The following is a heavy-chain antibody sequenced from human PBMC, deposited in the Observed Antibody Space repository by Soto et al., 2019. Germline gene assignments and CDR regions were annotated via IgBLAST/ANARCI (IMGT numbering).Heavy chain of an antibody. CDR1: GGSISSYY. V-gene: IGHV4-59*06. CDR2: IYYSGST. J-gene: IGHJ6*02. CDR3: ARDMGYGGNSLYYYYGMDV. Sequence: PSETLSLTCTVSGGSISSYYWSWIRQHPGKGLEWIGYIYYSGSTYYNPSLKSRVTISVDTSKNQFSLKLSSVTAADTAVYYCARDMGYGGNSLYYYYGMDVWGQGTTVTVS. D-gene: IGHD4-17*01.